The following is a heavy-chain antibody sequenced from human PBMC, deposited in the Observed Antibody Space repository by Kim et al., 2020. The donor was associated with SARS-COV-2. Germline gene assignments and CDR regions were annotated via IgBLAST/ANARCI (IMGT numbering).Heavy chain of an antibody. J-gene: IGHJ4*02. Sequence: AASVKGRCTISRDDSKNSVYLQMNSRKTEDTAVYFCARVGIASTTGYIDYWGQGTLVTVSS. CDR3: ARVGIASTTGYIDY. V-gene: IGHV3-72*01. D-gene: IGHD3-3*02.